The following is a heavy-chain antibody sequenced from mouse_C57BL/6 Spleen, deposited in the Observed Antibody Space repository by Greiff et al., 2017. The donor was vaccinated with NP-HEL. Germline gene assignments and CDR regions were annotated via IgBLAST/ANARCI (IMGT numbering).Heavy chain of an antibody. CDR3: ARPDSSGLDY. D-gene: IGHD3-2*02. Sequence: EVHLVESGGDLVKPGGSLKLSCAASGFTFSSYGMSWVRQTPDKRLEWVATISSGGSYTYYPDSVKGRFTISRDNAKNTLYLQMSSLKSEDTAMYYCARPDSSGLDYWGQGTTLTVSS. J-gene: IGHJ2*01. CDR2: ISSGGSYT. V-gene: IGHV5-6*01. CDR1: GFTFSSYG.